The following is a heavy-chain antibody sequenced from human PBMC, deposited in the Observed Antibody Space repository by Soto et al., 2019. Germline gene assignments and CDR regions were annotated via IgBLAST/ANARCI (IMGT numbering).Heavy chain of an antibody. D-gene: IGHD2-2*01. CDR1: GGSNISDGYY. V-gene: IGHV4-31*03. CDR3: ARATPAGSADF. Sequence: SETLSLTCTVSGGSNISDGYYWSWIRQHPGKGLEWNAYISYSGSSYSNPYLKSRVTISADTSKNQFSLRLTSVTDADTAVYFCARATPAGSADFWGQGTLVTVSS. J-gene: IGHJ4*02. CDR2: ISYSGSS.